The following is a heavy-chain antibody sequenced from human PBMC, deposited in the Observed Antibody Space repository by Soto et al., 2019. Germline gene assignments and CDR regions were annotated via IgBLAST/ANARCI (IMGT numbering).Heavy chain of an antibody. CDR3: ARDRIIAARGIGGMDV. D-gene: IGHD6-6*01. V-gene: IGHV3-33*01. J-gene: IGHJ6*02. Sequence: GGSLRLSCAASGFTFSSYGMHWVRQAPGKGLEWVAVIWYDGSNKYYADSLKGRFTISRDNSKNTLYLQMNSLRAEDTAVYYCARDRIIAARGIGGMDVWGQGTTVTVSS. CDR2: IWYDGSNK. CDR1: GFTFSSYG.